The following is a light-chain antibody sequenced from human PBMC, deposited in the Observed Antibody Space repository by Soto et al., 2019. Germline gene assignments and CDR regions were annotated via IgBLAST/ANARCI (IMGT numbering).Light chain of an antibody. V-gene: IGLV2-11*01. CDR3: CSYAGSLRVV. Sequence: QSALTQPRSVSGSPGQSVTISCTGTSSDVGGYNYVSWYQQHPGKAPKLMIYDVSKRPSGVPDRFSGSKSGNTASLTISGLQAEDEADYYCCSYAGSLRVVLGGGTKVTVL. CDR1: SSDVGGYNY. CDR2: DVS. J-gene: IGLJ2*01.